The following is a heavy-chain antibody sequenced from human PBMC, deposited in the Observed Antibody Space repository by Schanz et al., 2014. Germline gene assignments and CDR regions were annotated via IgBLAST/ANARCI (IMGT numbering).Heavy chain of an antibody. CDR1: GFTFSNYW. Sequence: EVQLVESGGGLVQPGESLRVSCAASGFTFSNYWMSWVRQAPGKGLEWVANIRQEGSEKYYVDSVKGRFTVSRDDAKNSLYLQMNSLRVEDTAVYYCAGDWASGRYYSDYWGQGTLVTVSS. V-gene: IGHV3-7*01. CDR2: IRQEGSEK. J-gene: IGHJ4*02. D-gene: IGHD1-26*01. CDR3: AGDWASGRYYSDY.